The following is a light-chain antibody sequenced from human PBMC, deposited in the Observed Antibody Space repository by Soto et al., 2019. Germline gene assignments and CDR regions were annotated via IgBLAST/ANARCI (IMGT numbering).Light chain of an antibody. CDR2: EGS. J-gene: IGLJ3*02. V-gene: IGLV2-23*03. Sequence: QSALTQPASVSGSPGQSITISCTGTNSDVGSYKFVSWYQQHPGKAPKLMIYEGSKRPSGVSNRFSGSKSGNTASLTISGLQAEDEANYYCCSYAGSSTFVFGGGTKLTVL. CDR3: CSYAGSSTFV. CDR1: NSDVGSYKF.